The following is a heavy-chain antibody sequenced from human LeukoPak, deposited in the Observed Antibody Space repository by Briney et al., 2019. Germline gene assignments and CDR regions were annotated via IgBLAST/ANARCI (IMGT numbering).Heavy chain of an antibody. CDR2: TFYRSTWYN. CDR1: GDSVSSVSAA. D-gene: IGHD3-10*01. V-gene: IGHV6-1*01. Sequence: SQTLSLTCAISGDSVSSVSAAWYWIRQSPSRGLEWLGRTFYRSTWYNEYAVSVKSRITIKADTSKYQFSLQLKSVTPDDTAVYYCARDPSGDQGLDFWGRGTLVTVSS. CDR3: ARDPSGDQGLDF. J-gene: IGHJ4*02.